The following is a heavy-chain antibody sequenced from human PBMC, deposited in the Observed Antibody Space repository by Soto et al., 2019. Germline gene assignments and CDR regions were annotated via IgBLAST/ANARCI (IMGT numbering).Heavy chain of an antibody. CDR3: ARGGFWFGELPNYYYYGMDV. CDR1: GGSFSGYY. Sequence: PSETLSLTCAVYGGSFSGYYWSWIRQPPGKGLEWIGEIYHSGSTNYNPSLKSRVTISVDKSKNQFSLKLSSVTAADTAVYYCARGGFWFGELPNYYYYGMDVWGQGTTVTVSS. D-gene: IGHD3-10*01. V-gene: IGHV4-34*01. CDR2: IYHSGST. J-gene: IGHJ6*02.